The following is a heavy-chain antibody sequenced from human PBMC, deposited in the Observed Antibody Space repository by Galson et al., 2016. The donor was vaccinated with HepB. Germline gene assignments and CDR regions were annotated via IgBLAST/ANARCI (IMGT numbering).Heavy chain of an antibody. CDR1: GFTFSSFG. CDR2: VWYDGSTT. J-gene: IGHJ4*02. Sequence: SLRLSCAASGFTFSSFGMHWVRQAPGKGLEWVALVWYDGSTTYYVDSVKGRFTISRDNSDNTMYLQMSSLRAEDTAVYYCAREYSTAGFDYWGQGTIVTVSS. D-gene: IGHD2-21*01. CDR3: AREYSTAGFDY. V-gene: IGHV3-33*01.